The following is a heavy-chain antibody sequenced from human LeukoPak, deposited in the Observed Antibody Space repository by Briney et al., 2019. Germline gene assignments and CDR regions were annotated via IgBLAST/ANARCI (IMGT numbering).Heavy chain of an antibody. CDR2: IGTAGDT. V-gene: IGHV3-13*04. D-gene: IGHD4-17*01. Sequence: PGGSLRLSCAASGFTFRSYDMHWVRQATGKGLEWVSGIGTAGDTYYPDSVKGRFTISRENAKNSFYLQMNRLRAGDTAVYYCARRHDCGDGFDNWGQGTLVTVSS. J-gene: IGHJ4*02. CDR1: GFTFRSYD. CDR3: ARRHDCGDGFDN.